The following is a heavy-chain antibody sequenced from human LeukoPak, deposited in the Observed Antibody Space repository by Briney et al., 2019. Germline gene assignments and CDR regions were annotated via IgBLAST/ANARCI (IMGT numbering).Heavy chain of an antibody. CDR2: INSDGSST. D-gene: IGHD6-19*01. J-gene: IGHJ4*02. Sequence: RGSLRLSCAASGFTFSSYWMHWVRQAPGKGLVWVSRINSDGSSTSYADSVKGRFTISRDNAKNTLYLQMNSLRAEDTAVYYCARDSSYSSGWYVSGPSCFDYWGQGTLVTVSS. CDR1: GFTFSSYW. V-gene: IGHV3-74*01. CDR3: ARDSSYSSGWYVSGPSCFDY.